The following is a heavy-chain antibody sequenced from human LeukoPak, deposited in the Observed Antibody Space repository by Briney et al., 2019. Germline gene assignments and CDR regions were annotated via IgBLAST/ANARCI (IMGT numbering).Heavy chain of an antibody. CDR1: GGSISSGGYY. CDR2: IYYSGST. Sequence: SETLSLTCTVSGGSISSGGYYWSWIRQHPGKGLEWIGYIYYSGSTYYNPSLKSRVTISVDTSKNQFSLKLSSVTAADTAVYYCARGDYGDYEYYLDYWGQGTLVTVSS. V-gene: IGHV4-31*03. CDR3: ARGDYGDYEYYLDY. J-gene: IGHJ4*02. D-gene: IGHD4-17*01.